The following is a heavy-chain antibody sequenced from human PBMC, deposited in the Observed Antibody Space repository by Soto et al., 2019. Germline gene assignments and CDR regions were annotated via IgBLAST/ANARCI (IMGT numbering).Heavy chain of an antibody. J-gene: IGHJ6*02. CDR3: ARVAMENYHDMWSGSTSSALDV. D-gene: IGHD3-3*01. CDR1: GGSMRGYS. Sequence: PSETLSLTXKVSGGSMRGYSWSWIRQTPGEGLEWIGYVSHSGRTDYSPSLKNRVTISLDMSKNHFALHVNSVDPADTAVYYCARVAMENYHDMWSGSTSSALDVWGQGTTVTVSS. CDR2: VSHSGRT. V-gene: IGHV4-59*13.